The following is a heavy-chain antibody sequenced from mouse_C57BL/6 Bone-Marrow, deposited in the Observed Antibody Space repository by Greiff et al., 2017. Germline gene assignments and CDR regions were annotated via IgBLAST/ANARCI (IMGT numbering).Heavy chain of an antibody. CDR2: IWSDGST. J-gene: IGHJ4*01. D-gene: IGHD1-1*01. V-gene: IGHV2-6-1*01. CDR3: ARHHRIYYCGDYAMDY. Sequence: QVQLQQSGPGLVAPSQSLSITCTVSGFSLTSYGVHWVRQPPGKGLEWMVVIWSDGSTTYNSALKSRLSISKDNSKRQIFLRMNSLQTDDTAMYDCARHHRIYYCGDYAMDYWGQGTSVTVSA. CDR1: GFSLTSYG.